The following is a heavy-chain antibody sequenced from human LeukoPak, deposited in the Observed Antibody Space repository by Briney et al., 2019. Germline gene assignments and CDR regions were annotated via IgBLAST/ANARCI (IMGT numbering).Heavy chain of an antibody. D-gene: IGHD3-22*01. Sequence: SETLSLTCTVSGGSISSSDYYWGWIRQPPGKGLEWIASIYYSGTTHYNPSHQSRVTMSVDTSKNQFSLKLRSVTAADTAVYYCAREGRENDSSGYFDYWGQGTLVPV. V-gene: IGHV4-39*02. CDR3: AREGRENDSSGYFDY. CDR1: GGSISSSDYY. J-gene: IGHJ4*02. CDR2: IYYSGTT.